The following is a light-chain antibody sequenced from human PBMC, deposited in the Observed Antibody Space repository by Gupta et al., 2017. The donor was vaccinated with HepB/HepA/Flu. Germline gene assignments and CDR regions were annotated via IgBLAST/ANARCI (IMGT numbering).Light chain of an antibody. CDR1: RSDVGAFNY. CDR3: TSYTRSSTLV. V-gene: IGLV2-14*01. Sequence: QSALTHPASVSWYPGQSITISCAGTRSDVGAFNYVSWYQQHPGNAPRLMFYDVSDRPSGVANHFSGSKSGNTASLTISELLAEDEADYYCTSYTRSSTLVFGGGTKLTVL. CDR2: DVS. J-gene: IGLJ3*02.